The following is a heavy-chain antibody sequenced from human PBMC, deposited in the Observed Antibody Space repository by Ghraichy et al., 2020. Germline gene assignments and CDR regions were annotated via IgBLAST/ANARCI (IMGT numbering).Heavy chain of an antibody. V-gene: IGHV4-59*01. CDR3: ASTYYDFWSGYSYFDY. CDR1: GGSISSYY. J-gene: IGHJ4*02. D-gene: IGHD3-3*01. CDR2: IYYSGST. Sequence: SETLSLTCTVSGGSISSYYWSWIRQPPGKGLEWIGYIYYSGSTNYNPSLKSRVTISVDTSKNQFSLKLSSVTAADTAVYYCASTYYDFWSGYSYFDYWGQGTLVTVSS.